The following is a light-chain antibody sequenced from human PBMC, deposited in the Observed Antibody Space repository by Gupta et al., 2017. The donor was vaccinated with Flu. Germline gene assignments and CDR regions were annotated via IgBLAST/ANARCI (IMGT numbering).Light chain of an antibody. Sequence: PSTLSASVGDRVTITCRASQSIGTWLAWYQQKPGKAPKLLIYKASGLESGVPSRFSGSGSGTEFTLTISSLQPDDFATYYCQQYNTYSWTFGQGTKVEIK. CDR3: QQYNTYSWT. CDR1: QSIGTW. V-gene: IGKV1-5*03. CDR2: KAS. J-gene: IGKJ1*01.